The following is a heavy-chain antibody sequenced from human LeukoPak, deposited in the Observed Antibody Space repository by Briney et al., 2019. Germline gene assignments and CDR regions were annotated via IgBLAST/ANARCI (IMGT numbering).Heavy chain of an antibody. CDR3: ARGLGYSYGYGIDY. CDR1: GFIFSSYA. V-gene: IGHV3-33*01. Sequence: GRSLRLSCAASGFIFSSYAMHWVRQAPGKGPEWVAIIWYDGSNKYYAESVEGRFTISRDNSKNTLYLQMNSLRAEDTAMYSCARGLGYSYGYGIDYWGQGTLVIASS. CDR2: IWYDGSNK. J-gene: IGHJ4*02. D-gene: IGHD5-18*01.